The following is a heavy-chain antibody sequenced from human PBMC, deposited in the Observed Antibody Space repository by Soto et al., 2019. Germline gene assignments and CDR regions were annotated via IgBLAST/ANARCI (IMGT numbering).Heavy chain of an antibody. CDR3: TTDSYFTLKLVRFDY. CDR2: ITGTSSTI. V-gene: IGHV3-48*01. Sequence: PGGSLRLSCAASGFTFSDYSMNWFRQAPGKGLEWVSYITGTSSTIYYADSVKGRFTISRDNAKNSLYLQMNSLKTEDTAVYYCTTDSYFTLKLVRFDYWGLGTLVTVSS. D-gene: IGHD3-22*01. J-gene: IGHJ4*01. CDR1: GFTFSDYS.